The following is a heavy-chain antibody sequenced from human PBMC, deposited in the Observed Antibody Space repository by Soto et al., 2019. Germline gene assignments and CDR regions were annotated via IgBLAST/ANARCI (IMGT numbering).Heavy chain of an antibody. CDR1: GFTVSSNY. Sequence: GSLRLSCAASGFTVSSNYMSWVRQAPGKGLEWVSVIYSGGSTYYADSVKGRFTISRDNSKNTLYLQMNSLRAEDTAVYYCARDRGGSLRFLVGDYYGMDVWGQGTTVTVSS. CDR3: ARDRGGSLRFLVGDYYGMDV. J-gene: IGHJ6*02. CDR2: IYSGGST. V-gene: IGHV3-53*01. D-gene: IGHD3-3*01.